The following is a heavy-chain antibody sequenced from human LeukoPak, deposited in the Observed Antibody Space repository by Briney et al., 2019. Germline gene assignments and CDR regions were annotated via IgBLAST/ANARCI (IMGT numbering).Heavy chain of an antibody. J-gene: IGHJ4*02. CDR3: ARDFDRGAFDY. V-gene: IGHV4-31*03. Sequence: SQTLSLTCTVSGGSISSGGYYWSWIRQHPGKGLEWIGYIYYSGSTYYNPSLKSRVTMSVDTSKNQFSLKLSSVTAADTAVYYCARDFDRGAFDYWGQGTLVTVSS. CDR2: IYYSGST. CDR1: GGSISSGGYY. D-gene: IGHD3-22*01.